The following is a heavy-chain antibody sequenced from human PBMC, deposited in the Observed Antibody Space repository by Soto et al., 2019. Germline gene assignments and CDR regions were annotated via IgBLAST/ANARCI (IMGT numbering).Heavy chain of an antibody. CDR3: ARDSPQELGITILDY. V-gene: IGHV4-30-4*01. D-gene: IGHD3-10*01. CDR2: IYYSGST. CDR1: GGSISSGDYY. J-gene: IGHJ4*02. Sequence: LSETLSLTCTVSGGSISSGDYYWSWIRQPPGKGLEWIGYIYYSGSTYYNPSLKSRVTISVDTSKNQFSLKLSSVTAADTAVYYCARDSPQELGITILDYWGQGTLVTVSS.